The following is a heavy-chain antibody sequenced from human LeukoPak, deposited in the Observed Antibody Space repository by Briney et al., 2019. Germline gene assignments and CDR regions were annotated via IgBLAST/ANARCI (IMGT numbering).Heavy chain of an antibody. V-gene: IGHV3-53*01. Sequence: GGSLRLSCAASGFTFSRYSMNWVRQAPGKGLEWVSVIYSGGSTYYADSVKGRFTISRDNSKNTLYLQMNSLRAEDTAVYYCARAYPLYAFDIWGQGTMVTVSS. CDR3: ARAYPLYAFDI. J-gene: IGHJ3*02. CDR1: GFTFSRYS. CDR2: IYSGGST.